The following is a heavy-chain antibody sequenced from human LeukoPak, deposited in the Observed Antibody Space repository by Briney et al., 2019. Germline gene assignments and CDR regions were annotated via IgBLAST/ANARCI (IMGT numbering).Heavy chain of an antibody. D-gene: IGHD2-2*01. CDR1: GYRFTSYW. V-gene: IGHV5-10-1*01. CDR3: ARLTVVVPAAHYYYYGMDV. CDR2: IDPSDSYT. Sequence: GESLRISCQGSGYRFTSYWISWVRQMPGKGLEWMGRIDPSDSYTNYSPSFQGHVTISADKSISTAYLQWSSLKASDTAMYYCARLTVVVPAAHYYYYGMDVWGKGTTVTVSS. J-gene: IGHJ6*04.